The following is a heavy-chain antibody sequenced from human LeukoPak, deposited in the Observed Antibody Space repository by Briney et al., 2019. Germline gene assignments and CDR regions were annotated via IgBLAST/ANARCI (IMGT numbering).Heavy chain of an antibody. V-gene: IGHV3-23*01. CDR2: IITRGGRT. Sequence: PGGSLRLSCVASGFTFSSSAMGWVRQTPGKGLQWVSTIITRGGRTYYTDSVKGRFTISRDSSKNTLYVQMNSLRAEDTAVYYCAIRTALYTTSWSNFDYWGQGTLVTVSS. CDR3: AIRTALYTTSWSNFDY. CDR1: GFTFSSSA. D-gene: IGHD6-13*01. J-gene: IGHJ4*02.